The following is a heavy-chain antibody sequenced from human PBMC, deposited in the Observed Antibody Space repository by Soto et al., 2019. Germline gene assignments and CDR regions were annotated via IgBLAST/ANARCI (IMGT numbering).Heavy chain of an antibody. CDR3: AARSVAAAGLVFDY. Sequence: GASVKVSCKASGYTFTSYAMHWVRQAPGQRLEWIGWIVVGSGNTNYAQKFQERVTITRDMSTSTAYMELSSLRSEDTAVYYCAARSVAAAGLVFDYWGQGTLVTV. CDR2: IVVGSGNT. V-gene: IGHV1-58*02. CDR1: GYTFTSYA. D-gene: IGHD6-13*01. J-gene: IGHJ4*02.